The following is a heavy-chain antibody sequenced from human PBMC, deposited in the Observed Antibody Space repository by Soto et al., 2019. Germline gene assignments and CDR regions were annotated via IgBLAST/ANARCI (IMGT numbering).Heavy chain of an antibody. D-gene: IGHD1-26*01. V-gene: IGHV1-3*01. CDR3: ARDVGATGD. Sequence: QVQLVQSGAEVKKPGASVKVSCKASGYTFTSYAMHWVRQAPGQRLEWMGWINAGNGNTNYSKKFQGRVTITSDTPASTAYMELSSLRSEHPAVYYCARDVGATGDWGQGTLVTVSS. CDR2: INAGNGNT. CDR1: GYTFTSYA. J-gene: IGHJ4*02.